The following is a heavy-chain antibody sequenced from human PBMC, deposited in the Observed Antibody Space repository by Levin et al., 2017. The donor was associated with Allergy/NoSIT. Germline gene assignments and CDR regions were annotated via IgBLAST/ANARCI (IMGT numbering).Heavy chain of an antibody. J-gene: IGHJ4*02. Sequence: GGSLRLSCAVSGFTLSDYSMNWVRQAPGKGLEWISYMSRSSDTIYYRDSVKGRFTISRDNDENSLFLQMNSLRDEDTAVYYCARGQHYYYESSGFYSKRGFFDFWSQGTLVTVSS. CDR2: MSRSSDTI. D-gene: IGHD3-22*01. CDR1: GFTLSDYS. CDR3: ARGQHYYYESSGFYSKRGFFDF. V-gene: IGHV3-48*02.